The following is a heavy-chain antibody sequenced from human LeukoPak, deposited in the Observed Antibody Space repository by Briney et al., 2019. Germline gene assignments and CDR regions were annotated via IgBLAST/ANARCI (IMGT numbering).Heavy chain of an antibody. D-gene: IGHD6-25*01. J-gene: IGHJ3*02. CDR2: IYYSGST. V-gene: IGHV4-30-4*08. CDR3: AIGWGFIAATQGAFDI. CDR1: GGSISSGDYY. Sequence: SQTLSLTCTVSGGSISSGDYYWSWIRQPPGKGLEWIGYIYYSGSTYYNPSLKSRVTISVDTSKNQFSLKLSSVTAADTAVYYCAIGWGFIAATQGAFDIWGQGTMVTVPS.